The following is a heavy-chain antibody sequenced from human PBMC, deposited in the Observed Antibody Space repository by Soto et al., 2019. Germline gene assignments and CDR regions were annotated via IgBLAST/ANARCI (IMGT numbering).Heavy chain of an antibody. V-gene: IGHV1-69*01. CDR3: ASALRGYSYGYVA. CDR2: IIPVFGRT. CDR1: GGAFTDYV. Sequence: QVQLVQSGAEVKKPGSSVKVSCKASGGAFTDYVVNWVRQAPGQGLEWVGGIIPVFGRTDYAQKFQGRVTITADESTSTAYMELSSLRSEDTAVFYCASALRGYSYGYVAWGQGTLVTVSS. J-gene: IGHJ4*02. D-gene: IGHD5-18*01.